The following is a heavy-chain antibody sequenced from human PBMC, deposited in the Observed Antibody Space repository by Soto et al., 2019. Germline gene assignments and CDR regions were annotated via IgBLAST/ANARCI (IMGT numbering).Heavy chain of an antibody. CDR3: ARSLRGYSGYSGY. J-gene: IGHJ4*02. Sequence: QVQLVESGGGLVKPGGCLRLSCAASGFTFSDYYMSWIRQAPGKGLEWVSYISSSGSDTNYADSVKGRFTVSRDNAKNSLYLQMDSLRAEDTAVYYCARSLRGYSGYSGYWGQGTLVTVSS. D-gene: IGHD5-12*01. CDR2: ISSSGSDT. CDR1: GFTFSDYY. V-gene: IGHV3-11*05.